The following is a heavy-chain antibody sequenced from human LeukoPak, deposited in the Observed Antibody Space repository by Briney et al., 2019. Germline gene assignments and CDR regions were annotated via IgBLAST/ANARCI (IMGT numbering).Heavy chain of an antibody. V-gene: IGHV1-69*05. CDR2: IIPIFGTA. J-gene: IGHJ4*02. D-gene: IGHD3-3*01. Sequence: ASVKVSCKASGGTFSSYAISWVRQAPGQGLEWMGGIIPIFGTANYAQKFQGRVTITTDESTSTAYMELSSLRSEDTAVYYCATIWSGYSPFDYSGQGTLVTVSS. CDR3: ATIWSGYSPFDY. CDR1: GGTFSSYA.